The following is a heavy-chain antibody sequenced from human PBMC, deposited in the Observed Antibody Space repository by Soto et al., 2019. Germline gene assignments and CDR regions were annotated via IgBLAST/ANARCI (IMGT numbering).Heavy chain of an antibody. J-gene: IGHJ4*02. CDR3: ARDGGFGELKY. CDR1: GDTFSGYP. D-gene: IGHD3-10*01. CDR2: IIPVFGTT. V-gene: IGHV1-69*13. Sequence: GASVKVSCKASGDTFSGYPINWVRQAPGEGLEWMGRIIPVFGTTSDAQRFEGRVTFTADESTNTAYMELRGLLSEDTAVYYCARDGGFGELKYWGPGTLVTVSS.